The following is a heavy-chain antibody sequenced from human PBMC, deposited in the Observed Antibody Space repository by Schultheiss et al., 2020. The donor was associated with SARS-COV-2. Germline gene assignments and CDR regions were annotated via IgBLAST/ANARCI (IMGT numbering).Heavy chain of an antibody. D-gene: IGHD3-10*01. CDR2: INHSGST. Sequence: SETLSLTCAVYGGSFSGYYWSWIRQPPGKGLEWIGEINHSGSTNYNPSLKSRVTISVDTSKNQFSLKLSSVTAADTAMYYCARGGAGGYYFDYWGQGTLVTVSS. CDR3: ARGGAGGYYFDY. J-gene: IGHJ4*02. V-gene: IGHV4-34*01. CDR1: GGSFSGYY.